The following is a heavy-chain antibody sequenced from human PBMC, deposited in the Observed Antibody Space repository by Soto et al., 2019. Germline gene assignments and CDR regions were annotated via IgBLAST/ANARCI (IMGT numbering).Heavy chain of an antibody. D-gene: IGHD4-4*01. CDR2: IYYSGST. V-gene: IGHV4-30-4*01. CDR1: GGSISSGDYY. CDR3: ARDRGSTVTNCNMDV. J-gene: IGHJ6*02. Sequence: LSLTCTVSGGSISSGDYYWSWIRQPPGKGLEWIGYIYYSGSTFYSPSLKSRVIISVDTSKNQFSLKLSSVTAADTAVYYCARDRGSTVTNCNMDVWGQGTTVTVSS.